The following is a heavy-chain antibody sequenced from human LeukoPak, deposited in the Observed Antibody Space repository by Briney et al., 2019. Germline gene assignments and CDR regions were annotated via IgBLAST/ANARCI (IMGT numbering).Heavy chain of an antibody. Sequence: PSETLSLTCTVSGGSISSYYWSWIRQPPGKGLEWIGYIYYSGSTNYNPSLKSRVTISVDTSKNQFSLKLSSVTAADTAVYYCTWGPFGVVISWGQGTLVTVSS. J-gene: IGHJ4*02. CDR2: IYYSGST. V-gene: IGHV4-59*01. CDR1: GGSISSYY. D-gene: IGHD3-3*01. CDR3: TWGPFGVVIS.